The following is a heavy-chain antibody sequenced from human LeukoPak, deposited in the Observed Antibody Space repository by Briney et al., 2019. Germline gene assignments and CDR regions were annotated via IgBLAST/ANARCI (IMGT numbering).Heavy chain of an antibody. CDR3: ARDLPRENSYAYGFWFYH. J-gene: IGHJ5*02. V-gene: IGHV4-4*07. CDR2: MYIGGTR. Sequence: SETLSLTCSVSGVSISTYYWTWIRQPAGKGLEWIGRMYIGGTRNYNPSLKSRVTMSIDTSKNQFSLKLSSVTAADTAAYYCARDLPRENSYAYGFWFYHWGQGTLVTVSS. D-gene: IGHD3-16*01. CDR1: GVSISTYY.